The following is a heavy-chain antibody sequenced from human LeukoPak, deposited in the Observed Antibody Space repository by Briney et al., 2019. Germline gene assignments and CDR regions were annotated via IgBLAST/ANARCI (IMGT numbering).Heavy chain of an antibody. CDR3: AREGHTMVRGIID. V-gene: IGHV4-59*01. Sequence: PSETLSLTCSVSGGSIIRYYWSWIRQPPGKGLEWIGYIYYSGSTNYNPSLKSRVTISVDTSKNQFSLKLSSVTAADTAVYYCAREGHTMVRGIIDWGQGTLVTVSS. CDR2: IYYSGST. CDR1: GGSIIRYY. D-gene: IGHD3-10*01. J-gene: IGHJ4*02.